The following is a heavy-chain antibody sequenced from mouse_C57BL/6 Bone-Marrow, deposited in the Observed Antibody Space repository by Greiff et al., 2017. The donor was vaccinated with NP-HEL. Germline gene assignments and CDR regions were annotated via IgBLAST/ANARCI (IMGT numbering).Heavy chain of an antibody. Sequence: EVMLVESGEGLVKPGGSLKLSCAASGFTFSSYAMSWVRQTPEKRLEWVAYISSGGDYIYYADTVKGRFTISRDNARNTLYLQMSSPKSEDTAMYYCTREIYDGYSEDYWGQGTTLTVSS. D-gene: IGHD2-3*01. CDR1: GFTFSSYA. CDR3: TREIYDGYSEDY. V-gene: IGHV5-9-1*02. J-gene: IGHJ2*01. CDR2: ISSGGDYI.